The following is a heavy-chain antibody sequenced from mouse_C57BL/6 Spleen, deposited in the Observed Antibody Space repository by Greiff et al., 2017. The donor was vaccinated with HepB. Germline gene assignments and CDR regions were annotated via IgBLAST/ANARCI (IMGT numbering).Heavy chain of an antibody. V-gene: IGHV1-26*01. CDR2: INPNNGGT. Sequence: VQLQQSGPELVKPGASVKISCKASGYTFTDYYMNWVKQSHGKSLEWIGDINPNNGGTSYNQKFKGKATLTVDKSSSTAYMELRSLTSEDSAVYYCARGRGNLWYFDVWGTGTTVTVSS. CDR3: ARGRGNLWYFDV. J-gene: IGHJ1*03. CDR1: GYTFTDYY.